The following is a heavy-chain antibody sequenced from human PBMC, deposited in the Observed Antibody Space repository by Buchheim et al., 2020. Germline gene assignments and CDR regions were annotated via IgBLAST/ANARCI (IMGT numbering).Heavy chain of an antibody. J-gene: IGHJ4*02. CDR3: ARYIFGVIGSSHFDY. Sequence: QVQLQESGPGLVKPSQTLSLTCTVSGGSISSGGYFWGWIRQHPGKGLEWIGHIDYSGSTYYNPSLKSRVTISADTSKHQFSLKLGSVTAADTAVYYCARYIFGVIGSSHFDYWGQGSL. V-gene: IGHV4-31*03. CDR2: IDYSGST. D-gene: IGHD3-3*01. CDR1: GGSISSGGYF.